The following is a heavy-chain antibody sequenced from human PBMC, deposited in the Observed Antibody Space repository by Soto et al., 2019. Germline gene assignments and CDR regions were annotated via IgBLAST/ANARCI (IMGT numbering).Heavy chain of an antibody. J-gene: IGHJ6*04. CDR2: IYYSGST. CDR1: GGSVSSGIYY. V-gene: IGHV4-61*01. CDR3: ARRLAGYYYYGTDV. Sequence: SETLSLTCTVSGGSVSSGIYYWSWIRQPPGKGLEWIGYIYYSGSTNYNPSLKSRVTISVDTSKNQFSLKLSSVTAADTAVYYWARRLAGYYYYGTDVWGKGTRVTVPS.